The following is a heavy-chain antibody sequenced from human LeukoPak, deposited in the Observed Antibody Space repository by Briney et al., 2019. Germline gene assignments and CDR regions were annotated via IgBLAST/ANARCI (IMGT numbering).Heavy chain of an antibody. J-gene: IGHJ5*02. CDR3: ARGTDNWNVRIRNWFDH. Sequence: SETLSLTCAVSGYSISSGYYWGWIRRPPGKGREWIGMIYHSGSTYYNPSLKSRVTISGDTSKNQFSLKLSSVTAADTAVYYCARGTDNWNVRIRNWFDHWGQGTLVTVSS. D-gene: IGHD1-1*01. CDR1: GYSISSGYY. V-gene: IGHV4-38-2*01. CDR2: IYHSGST.